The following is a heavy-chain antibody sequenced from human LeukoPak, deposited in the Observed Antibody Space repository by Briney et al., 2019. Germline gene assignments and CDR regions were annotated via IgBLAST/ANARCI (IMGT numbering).Heavy chain of an antibody. D-gene: IGHD5-18*01. V-gene: IGHV3-23*01. J-gene: IGHJ4*02. CDR2: ISGSGGST. CDR3: ARGRGNTAMVTL. Sequence: GGSLRLSCAASGFTFSSYSMNWVRQAPGKGLEWVSAISGSGGSTYYADSVKGRFTISRDNSKNTLYLQMNSLRAEDTAVYYCARGRGNTAMVTLWGQGTLVTVSS. CDR1: GFTFSSYS.